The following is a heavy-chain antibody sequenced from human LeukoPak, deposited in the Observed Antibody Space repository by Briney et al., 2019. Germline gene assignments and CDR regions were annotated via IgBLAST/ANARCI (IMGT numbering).Heavy chain of an antibody. J-gene: IGHJ4*02. Sequence: PGGSLRLSCAAPGFTFSSYWMSWVRQAPGKGRDWVANIKQDGSEKYYVDSVKGRFIISRDNAKNSLYLQMNSLRAEDRAVYYCARETDSTLFDYWGQGTLVTVSS. D-gene: IGHD2-2*01. CDR2: IKQDGSEK. CDR3: ARETDSTLFDY. CDR1: GFTFSSYW. V-gene: IGHV3-7*01.